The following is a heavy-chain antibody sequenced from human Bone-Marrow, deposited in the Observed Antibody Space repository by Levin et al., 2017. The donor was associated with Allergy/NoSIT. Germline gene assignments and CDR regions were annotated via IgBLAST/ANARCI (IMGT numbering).Heavy chain of an antibody. J-gene: IGHJ4*02. V-gene: IGHV4-61*01. CDR3: ARGEGSSFVSFSVDY. CDR1: GGSVSSGSYY. CDR2: IYYSGST. D-gene: IGHD1-26*01. Sequence: PSETLSLTCTVSGGSVSSGSYYWSWIRQPPGKGLEWIGYIYYSGSTNYNPSLKSRVTISVDTSKNQFSLKLSSVTAADTAVYYCARGEGSSFVSFSVDYWGQGTLVTVSS.